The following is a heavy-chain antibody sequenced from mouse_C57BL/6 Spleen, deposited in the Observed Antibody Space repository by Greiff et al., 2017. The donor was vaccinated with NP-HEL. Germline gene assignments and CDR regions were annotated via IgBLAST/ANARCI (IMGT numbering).Heavy chain of an antibody. Sequence: QVQLKQSGAELVKPGASVKLSCKASGYTFTEYTIHWVKQRSGQGLEWIGWFYPGSGSIKYNEKFKDMATLTADKSSSTVYMELSRLTSEGTAVYCCARHAEGEGRRYFDVWGTGTTVTVSS. J-gene: IGHJ1*03. V-gene: IGHV1-62-2*01. CDR2: FYPGSGSI. CDR1: GYTFTEYT. D-gene: IGHD3-3*01. CDR3: ARHAEGEGRRYFDV.